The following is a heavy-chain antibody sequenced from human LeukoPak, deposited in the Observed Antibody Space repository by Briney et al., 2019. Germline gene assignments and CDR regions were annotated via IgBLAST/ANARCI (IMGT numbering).Heavy chain of an antibody. CDR3: ARESRILLERLSIDY. V-gene: IGHV4-61*02. J-gene: IGHJ4*02. CDR1: GGSISSGSYY. CDR2: IYTSGST. Sequence: PSQTLSLTCTVSGGSISSGSYYWSWIRQPAGKGLEWIGRIYTSGSTNYNPSLKSRVTISVDTSKNQFSLKLSSVTAADTAVYYCARESRILLERLSIDYWGQGTLVTVSS. D-gene: IGHD1-1*01.